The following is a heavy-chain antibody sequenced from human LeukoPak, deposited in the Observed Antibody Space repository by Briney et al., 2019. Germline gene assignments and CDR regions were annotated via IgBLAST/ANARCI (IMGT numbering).Heavy chain of an antibody. D-gene: IGHD6-19*01. CDR3: AREINYGGVAGPDY. V-gene: IGHV1-8*01. CDR1: GYTFTSYD. Sequence: VASVKVSCKASGYTFTSYDINWVRQATGQGLEWMGWMNPNSGNTGYAQKFQGRVTMTRNTSISTAYMELSSLRSEDTAVYYCAREINYGGVAGPDYWGQGTLVTVSS. CDR2: MNPNSGNT. J-gene: IGHJ4*02.